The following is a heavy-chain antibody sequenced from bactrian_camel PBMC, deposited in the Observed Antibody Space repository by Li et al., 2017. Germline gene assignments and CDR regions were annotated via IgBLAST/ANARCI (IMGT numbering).Heavy chain of an antibody. CDR3: AAGRDYGSGWCQAGVKALKARDYDY. D-gene: IGHD6*01. CDR2: LDTHGDI. V-gene: IGHV3S1*01. CDR1: TYDCCC. Sequence: HVQLVESGGGSVQAGGSLKLSCVITYDCCCVGWLRQYPGKDREGVAVLDTHGDIEYADSVKGRFFISKDNAKNVHYLQMNDLKPEDTAVYYCAAGRDYGSGWCQAGVKALKARDYDYWGQGTQVTVS. J-gene: IGHJ4*01.